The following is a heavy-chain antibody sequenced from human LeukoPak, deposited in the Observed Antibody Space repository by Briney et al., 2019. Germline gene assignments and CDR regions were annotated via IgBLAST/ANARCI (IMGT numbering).Heavy chain of an antibody. J-gene: IGHJ4*02. Sequence: GGSLRLSCAASGFTFSSYGMSWVRQAPGKGLEWVSAISGSGGSTHYADSVKGRFTISRDNSKNTLYLQMNSLRAEDTAVYYCAKLARDIVVVPAAMYFDYWGQGTLVTVSS. D-gene: IGHD2-2*01. CDR2: ISGSGGST. CDR1: GFTFSSYG. CDR3: AKLARDIVVVPAAMYFDY. V-gene: IGHV3-23*01.